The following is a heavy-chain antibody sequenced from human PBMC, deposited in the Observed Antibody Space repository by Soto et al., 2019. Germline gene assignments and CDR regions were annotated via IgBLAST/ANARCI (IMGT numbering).Heavy chain of an antibody. CDR2: ISGSGDTT. CDR1: GFTFSSYA. Sequence: GGSLRLSCXASGFTFSSYAMSWVRQAPGKGLEWVSAISGSGDTTNYADSVKGRFAISRDNSKNTLYLQMNSLRAEDTAVYYCAKDSAFGVVILPAASPFDYWGLGTLVTVSS. V-gene: IGHV3-23*01. D-gene: IGHD3-16*01. CDR3: AKDSAFGVVILPAASPFDY. J-gene: IGHJ4*02.